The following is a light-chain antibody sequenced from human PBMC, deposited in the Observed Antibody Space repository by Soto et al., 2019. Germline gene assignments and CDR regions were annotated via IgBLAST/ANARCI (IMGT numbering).Light chain of an antibody. CDR2: DAS. CDR3: QQYNRYALT. CDR1: QSISSW. V-gene: IGKV1-5*01. J-gene: IGKJ4*02. Sequence: DIQMTQSPSTLSASVGDRVTITCRASQSISSWLDWYQQKPGKAPKLLIYDASSLESGVPSRFSGSGSDTEFTLTISNLQPDDFSTYNGQQYNRYALTFGGGTKVEIK.